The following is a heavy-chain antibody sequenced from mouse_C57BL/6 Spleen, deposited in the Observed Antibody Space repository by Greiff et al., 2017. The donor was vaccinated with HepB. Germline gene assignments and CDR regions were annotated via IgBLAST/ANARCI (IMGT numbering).Heavy chain of an antibody. Sequence: QVQLQQPGAELVRPGTSVKLSCKASGYTFTSYWMHWVKQRPAQGLEWIGVIDPSDSYTNYNQKFKGKATLTVDTSSSTAYMQLSSLTSEDSAVYYCARTTTVVDWYFDVWGTGTTVTVSS. J-gene: IGHJ1*03. CDR1: GYTFTSYW. V-gene: IGHV1-59*01. CDR2: IDPSDSYT. D-gene: IGHD1-1*01. CDR3: ARTTTVVDWYFDV.